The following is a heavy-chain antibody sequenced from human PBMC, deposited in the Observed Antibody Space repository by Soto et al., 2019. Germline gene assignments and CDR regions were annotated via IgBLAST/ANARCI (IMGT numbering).Heavy chain of an antibody. CDR2: IYTGGRT. CDR3: ARGGYGGNSSPAADCFDI. CDR1: GFIVSNNY. Sequence: XVSLRLSCAASGFIVSNNYMNWVRQAPGKGLEWVSVIYTGGRTSYGDSVKVRFTISRDSSKNTLYFQMNSLRVEDTAVYYCARGGYGGNSSPAADCFDIWGRGTMVTVSS. J-gene: IGHJ3*02. D-gene: IGHD4-17*01. V-gene: IGHV3-53*01.